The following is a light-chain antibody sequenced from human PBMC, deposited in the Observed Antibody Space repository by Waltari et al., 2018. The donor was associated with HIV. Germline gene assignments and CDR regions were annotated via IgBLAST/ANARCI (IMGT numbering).Light chain of an antibody. J-gene: IGKJ1*01. CDR1: QNISDY. Sequence: DIQMTQSPSSLSASVGDRVTITCRASQNISDYLNWYQQRPGKAPILLIYAASTLQSGVPSTFSGSGSGTHLTLTISSLQPGDFGTYYCQQSYSLPPTFGQGTKVEIK. CDR2: AAS. V-gene: IGKV1-39*01. CDR3: QQSYSLPPT.